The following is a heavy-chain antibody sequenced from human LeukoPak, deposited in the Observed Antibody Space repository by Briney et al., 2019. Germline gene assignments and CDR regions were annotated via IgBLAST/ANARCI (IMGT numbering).Heavy chain of an antibody. D-gene: IGHD6-13*01. J-gene: IGHJ4*02. Sequence: PSETLSLTCTVSGGSISSSSYYWGWIRQPPGKGLEWIGRIYYSGSTYYNPSLKSRVTISVDTSKNQFSLKLSSVTAADTAVYYCARVLFTSLRWYGFDYWGQGTLVTVSS. CDR1: GGSISSSSYY. V-gene: IGHV4-39*01. CDR2: IYYSGST. CDR3: ARVLFTSLRWYGFDY.